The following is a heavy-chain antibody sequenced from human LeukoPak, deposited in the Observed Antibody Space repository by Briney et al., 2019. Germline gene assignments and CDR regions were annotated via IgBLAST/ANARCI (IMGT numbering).Heavy chain of an antibody. CDR3: ARDKYYYDSSGFAYYMDV. D-gene: IGHD3-22*01. CDR1: GFTFSGYA. J-gene: IGHJ6*03. Sequence: PGGSLRLSCAASGFTFSGYAMHWVRQAPGEGLEWVAVISYDASDKYYADSVKGRFTISRDNSKNTLYLQMNSLRAEDTAVYYCARDKYYYDSSGFAYYMDVWGKGTTVTVSS. CDR2: ISYDASDK. V-gene: IGHV3-30*04.